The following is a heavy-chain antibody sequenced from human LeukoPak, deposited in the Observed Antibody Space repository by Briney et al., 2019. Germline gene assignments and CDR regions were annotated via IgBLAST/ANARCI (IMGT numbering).Heavy chain of an antibody. CDR3: ARDVDSDY. V-gene: IGHV3-53*01. CDR2: IYSGGST. CDR1: GFTFSSYS. J-gene: IGHJ4*02. Sequence: GGSLRLSCAASGFTFSSYSMSWVRQAPGKGLEWVSVIYSGGSTYYADSVKGRFTISRDNSKNTLYLQMNSLRAEDTAVYYCARDVDSDYWGQGTLVTVSS. D-gene: IGHD5-12*01.